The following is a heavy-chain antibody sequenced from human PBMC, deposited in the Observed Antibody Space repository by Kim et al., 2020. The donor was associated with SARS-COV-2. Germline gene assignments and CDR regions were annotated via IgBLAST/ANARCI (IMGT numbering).Heavy chain of an antibody. V-gene: IGHV4-31*02. Sequence: PTLKSRVTISVDTSKNQFSLKLSSVTAADTAVYYCARAPYDFWSGYHFDYWGQGTLVTVSS. D-gene: IGHD3-3*01. J-gene: IGHJ4*02. CDR3: ARAPYDFWSGYHFDY.